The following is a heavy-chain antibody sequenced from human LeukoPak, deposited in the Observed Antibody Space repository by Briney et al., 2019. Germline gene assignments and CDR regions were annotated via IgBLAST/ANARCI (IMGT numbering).Heavy chain of an antibody. CDR3: ARGRYQLLEMVGHNWSDP. D-gene: IGHD2-2*01. V-gene: IGHV4-34*01. CDR1: GSFSGYY. CDR2: INHSGST. J-gene: IGHJ5*02. Sequence: SETLSLTCAVCGSFSGYYWSWIRQPPGKGLELSGDINHSGSTNYNPSLKSRVTITVDTSKNQVSLKLSSVTAADTAVYYCARGRYQLLEMVGHNWSDPGGQGTLVTVSS.